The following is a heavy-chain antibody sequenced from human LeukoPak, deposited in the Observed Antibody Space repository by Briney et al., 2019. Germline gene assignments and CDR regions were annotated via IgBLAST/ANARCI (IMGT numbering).Heavy chain of an antibody. D-gene: IGHD6-13*01. CDR2: INPNSGGT. J-gene: IGHJ4*02. V-gene: IGHV1-2*02. Sequence: ASVKVSCKASGYTFTGYYMHWVRQAPGQGLEWMGWINPNSGGTNYAQKFQGRVTMTRDTSISTAYMELSRLRSDDTAVYYCARSEFSNTWPDYWGQGTLVTVSS. CDR1: GYTFTGYY. CDR3: ARSEFSNTWPDY.